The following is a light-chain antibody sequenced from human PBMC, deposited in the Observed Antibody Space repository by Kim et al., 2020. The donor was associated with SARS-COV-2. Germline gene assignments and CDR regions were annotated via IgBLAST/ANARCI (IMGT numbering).Light chain of an antibody. J-gene: IGKJ1*01. CDR3: QQYNVSPWT. Sequence: SPGERATLSCRASKSVTSGYLAWYQQKPGQAPRLLIYGASSRATGVPDRFSGSGSGTDFILTISRLEPEDLAVYYCQQYNVSPWTFGQGTKVDIK. CDR2: GAS. CDR1: KSVTSGY. V-gene: IGKV3-20*01.